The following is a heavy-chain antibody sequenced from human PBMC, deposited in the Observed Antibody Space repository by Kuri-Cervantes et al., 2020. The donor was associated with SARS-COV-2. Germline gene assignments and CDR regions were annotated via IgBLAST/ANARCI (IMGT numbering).Heavy chain of an antibody. CDR1: GFTFDDYG. J-gene: IGHJ4*02. Sequence: GGSLRFSCAASGFTFDDYGMNWVRRAPGKGLEWVSSISSRSGYIYYSGSIKGRFTISRDNAKNSLYLQMNSLRPEDTAVYYCAREDGVYDSGERAIIHFDYWGQGALVTVSS. D-gene: IGHD5/OR15-5a*01. V-gene: IGHV3-21*01. CDR3: AREDGVYDSGERAIIHFDY. CDR2: ISSRSGYI.